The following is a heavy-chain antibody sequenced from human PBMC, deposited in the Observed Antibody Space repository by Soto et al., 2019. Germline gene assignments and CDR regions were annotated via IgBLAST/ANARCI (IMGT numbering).Heavy chain of an antibody. D-gene: IGHD2-15*01. CDR3: AHRRPSAAFDY. V-gene: IGHV2-5*02. J-gene: IGHJ4*02. Sequence: SGPTLVNPPQTLTLTCSFSGFSLSTSGVGVGWIRQPPGKALEWLAVIYWDDDKRYNPSLKSRLTITKDTSKNQVVLTMTNMDPVDTATYHCAHRRPSAAFDYWGQGTLVTVSS. CDR1: GFSLSTSGVG. CDR2: IYWDDDK.